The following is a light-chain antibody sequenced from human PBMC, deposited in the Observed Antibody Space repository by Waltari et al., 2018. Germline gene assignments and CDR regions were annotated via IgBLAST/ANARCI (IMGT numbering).Light chain of an antibody. V-gene: IGKV1-5*03. Sequence: DIQMTQSPSTLSAYVGDRVISTCRASQSVKNNLAWYQQKPGKAPKVLVHKSSRLESGVPSRFSGSGYWTEFTLTISSLQPDDFATYYCQEYDSLPVTFGGGTKVEIK. J-gene: IGKJ4*01. CDR1: QSVKNN. CDR2: KSS. CDR3: QEYDSLPVT.